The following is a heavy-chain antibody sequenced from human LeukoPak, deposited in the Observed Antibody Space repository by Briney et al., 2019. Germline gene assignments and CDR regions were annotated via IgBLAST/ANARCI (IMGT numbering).Heavy chain of an antibody. D-gene: IGHD2-2*01. CDR1: GFTFSSYG. J-gene: IGHJ4*02. CDR2: IWYDGSNK. CDR3: ARKGFCSSTSCYPLDY. V-gene: IGHV3-33*01. Sequence: GRSLRLSCAASGFTFSSYGMHWLRQAPGKGLEWVAVIWYDGSNKYYADSVKGRFTISRDNSKNTLYLQMNSLRAEDTAVYYCARKGFCSSTSCYPLDYWGQGTLVTVSS.